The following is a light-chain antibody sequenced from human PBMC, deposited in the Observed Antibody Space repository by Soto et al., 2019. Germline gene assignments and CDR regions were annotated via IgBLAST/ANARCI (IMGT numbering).Light chain of an antibody. CDR2: DVT. CDR3: SSYRSTSTYVV. J-gene: IGLJ2*01. Sequence: QSVLTQPASVSGSPGQSITISCTGTSSDVGGYNYVSWYQQHPGKAPKFIIYDVTNRPSGVSNRFSGSKSGNTASLTISGLQAEDEADYYCSSYRSTSTYVVFGGGTQLTVL. CDR1: SSDVGGYNY. V-gene: IGLV2-14*03.